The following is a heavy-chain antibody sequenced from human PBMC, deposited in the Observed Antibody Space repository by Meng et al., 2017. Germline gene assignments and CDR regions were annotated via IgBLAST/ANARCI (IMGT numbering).Heavy chain of an antibody. CDR2: IIPILGIA. J-gene: IGHJ3*02. D-gene: IGHD5-24*01. CDR3: ARCRDGYKLAFDI. V-gene: IGHV1-69*02. CDR1: GGTFSSYT. Sequence: SVKVSCKASGGTFSSYTISWVRQAPGQGLEWMGRIIPILGIANYAQKFQGRVTITADKSTSTAYMELSSLRSEDTAVYYCARCRDGYKLAFDIWGQGTRVTVSS.